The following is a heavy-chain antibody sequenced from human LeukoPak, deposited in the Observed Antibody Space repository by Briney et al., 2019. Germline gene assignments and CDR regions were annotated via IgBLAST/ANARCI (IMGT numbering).Heavy chain of an antibody. D-gene: IGHD3-22*01. V-gene: IGHV1-24*01. Sequence: ASVKVSCKVSGYTLTELSMHWVRQAPGKGLEWMGGFDPEDGETIYAQKFQGRVTITADESTSTAYMGLSSLRSEDTAVYYCARGGYYYDSSGYYYWGQGTLVTVSS. CDR1: GYTLTELS. CDR3: ARGGYYYDSSGYYY. J-gene: IGHJ4*02. CDR2: FDPEDGET.